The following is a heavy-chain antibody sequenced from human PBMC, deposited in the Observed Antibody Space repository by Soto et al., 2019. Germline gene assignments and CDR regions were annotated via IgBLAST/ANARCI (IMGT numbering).Heavy chain of an antibody. J-gene: IGHJ6*02. Sequence: SETLSLTCAVYGGSFSGYYWSWIRQPPGKGLEWIGEISHSGSTNYNPSLKSRVTISVDTSKNQFSLKLSSVTAADTAVYYCARARGYRTYYYYGMDVWGQGTTVTVSS. D-gene: IGHD6-13*01. CDR2: ISHSGST. V-gene: IGHV4-34*01. CDR1: GGSFSGYY. CDR3: ARARGYRTYYYYGMDV.